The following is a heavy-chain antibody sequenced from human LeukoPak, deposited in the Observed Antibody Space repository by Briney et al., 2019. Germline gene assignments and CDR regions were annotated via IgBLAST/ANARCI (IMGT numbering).Heavy chain of an antibody. CDR2: IYTSAST. CDR3: ARAGVAAACWFDP. D-gene: IGHD6-13*01. J-gene: IGHJ5*02. Sequence: SETLSLTCTVSGFSISSDSYYWSWMPPPAGKGLEWIGRIYTSASTNYNPSLNSRVTISVHTSKNKCSLKLSSVTAADTAVYYCARAGVAAACWFDPWGQGTLVTVSS. V-gene: IGHV4-61*02. CDR1: GFSISSDSYY.